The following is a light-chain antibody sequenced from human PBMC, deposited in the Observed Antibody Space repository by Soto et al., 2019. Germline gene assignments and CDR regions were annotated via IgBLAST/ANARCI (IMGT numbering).Light chain of an antibody. CDR3: QQYGSSLFT. Sequence: EIVLTQSPGTLSLSPGERATLSCRASQSVSSSSLAWYQHKPGQAPRLLIYGASSRATGIPDRFSGSGSGTDFTLTISRLEPEDFAVYYCQQYGSSLFTFGPGTKVEIK. J-gene: IGKJ3*01. CDR1: QSVSSSS. V-gene: IGKV3-20*01. CDR2: GAS.